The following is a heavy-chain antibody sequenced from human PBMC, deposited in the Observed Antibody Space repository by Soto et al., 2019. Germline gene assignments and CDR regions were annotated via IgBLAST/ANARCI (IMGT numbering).Heavy chain of an antibody. V-gene: IGHV4-59*08. CDR1: GGSISSYY. Sequence: SETLSLTCTFSGGSISSYYWSWIRQPPGKGLEWIGYIYYSGSTNYNPSLKSRVTISVDTSKNQFSLKLSSVTAADTAVYYCARQSGLRGNNWFDPWGQGTLVTVSS. CDR2: IYYSGST. D-gene: IGHD4-17*01. CDR3: ARQSGLRGNNWFDP. J-gene: IGHJ5*02.